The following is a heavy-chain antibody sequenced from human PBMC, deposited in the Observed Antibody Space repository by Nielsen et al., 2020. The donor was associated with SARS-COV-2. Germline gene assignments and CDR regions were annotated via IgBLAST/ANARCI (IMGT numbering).Heavy chain of an antibody. CDR2: ISSSGGTI. J-gene: IGHJ6*02. V-gene: IGHV3-48*03. CDR1: GFSFSNYE. Sequence: GGSLRLSCAASGFSFSNYEMNRVRQAPGKGLEWVSSISSSGGTIYYADSMKGRFTISRDNSKNSLYLQMNSLRTEDTALYYCAKSMGNPYYYYGMDVWGQGTTVTVSS. D-gene: IGHD2/OR15-2a*01. CDR3: AKSMGNPYYYYGMDV.